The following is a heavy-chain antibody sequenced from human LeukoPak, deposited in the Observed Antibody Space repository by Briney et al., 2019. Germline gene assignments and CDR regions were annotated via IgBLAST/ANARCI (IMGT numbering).Heavy chain of an antibody. CDR3: ARQIYGSGKADY. J-gene: IGHJ4*02. Sequence: SETLSLTCTVSGGSISSSSYYWGWIRQPPGKGLEWIGSIYYSGRTYYNPSLKSRVTIFVEASKNQFSLKLSSVTAADTAVYYCARQIYGSGKADYWGQGTLVTVSS. D-gene: IGHD3-10*01. V-gene: IGHV4-39*01. CDR2: IYYSGRT. CDR1: GGSISSSSYY.